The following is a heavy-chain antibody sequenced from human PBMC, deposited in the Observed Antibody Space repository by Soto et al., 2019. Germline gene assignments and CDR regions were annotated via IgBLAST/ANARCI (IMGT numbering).Heavy chain of an antibody. J-gene: IGHJ6*03. D-gene: IGHD4-4*01. CDR2: IYYSGST. V-gene: IGHV4-59*01. Sequence: PSETLSLTCTVSGCSISSYYWSWIRQPPGKGLEWIGYIYYSGSTNYNPSLKSRVTISVDTSKNQFSLKLSSVTAADTAVYYCARQGHSNYYDYYYYMDVWGKGTTVTVSS. CDR3: ARQGHSNYYDYYYYMDV. CDR1: GCSISSYY.